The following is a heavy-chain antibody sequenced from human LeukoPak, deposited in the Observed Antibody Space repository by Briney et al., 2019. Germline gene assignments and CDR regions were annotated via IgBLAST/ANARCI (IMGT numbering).Heavy chain of an antibody. J-gene: IGHJ4*02. V-gene: IGHV4-39*01. CDR3: ARQGDVDPDY. D-gene: IGHD5-24*01. CDR1: GGSISSSSYY. CDR2: IYYSGST. Sequence: SETLSLTCTVSGGSISSSSYYWGWIRQPPGKGLEWIGSIYYSGSTYYNPSLKSRVTISVDTSKNQFSLKLSSVTAADTAVYYCARQGDVDPDYWGQGTLVTVSS.